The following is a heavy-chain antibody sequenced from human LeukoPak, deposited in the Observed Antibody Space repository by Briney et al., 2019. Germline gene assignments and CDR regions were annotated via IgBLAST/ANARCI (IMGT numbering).Heavy chain of an antibody. Sequence: GGSLRLSCAASGFTFSDVYMSWIRQAPGKGLEWVLYISSSGSSTKYADSVKGRFTISRDNAKNSLYLQMNSLRVEDTAVYYCARDRGRVAGEYFDYWGQGTLVTVSS. CDR1: GFTFSDVY. J-gene: IGHJ4*02. D-gene: IGHD6-19*01. CDR2: ISSSGSST. CDR3: ARDRGRVAGEYFDY. V-gene: IGHV3-11*06.